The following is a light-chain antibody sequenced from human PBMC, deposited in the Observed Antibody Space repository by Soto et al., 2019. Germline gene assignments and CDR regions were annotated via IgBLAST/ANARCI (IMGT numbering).Light chain of an antibody. CDR3: QQRSNWPQLT. CDR1: QSVSSY. J-gene: IGKJ4*01. Sequence: EIVLTQSPATLSLSPGERATLSCRASQSVSSYLAWYQQKPGQAPRLLIYDASTRATGITARFSGSGSGTDFTLTISSLEPEDFAVYYCQQRSNWPQLTFGGGTKVEIK. V-gene: IGKV3-11*01. CDR2: DAS.